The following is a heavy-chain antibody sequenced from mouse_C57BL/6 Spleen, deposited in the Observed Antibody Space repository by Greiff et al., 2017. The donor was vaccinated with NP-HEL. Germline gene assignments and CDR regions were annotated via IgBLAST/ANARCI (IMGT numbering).Heavy chain of an antibody. Sequence: DVKLQESGPGLVKPSQSLSLTCSVTGYSITSGYYWNWIRQFPGNKLEWMGYISYDGSNNYNPSLKNRISLTRDTSKNQCFLKLNSVTTEDTATYYCARVTTVVRYYFDYWGQGTTLTVSS. V-gene: IGHV3-6*01. D-gene: IGHD1-1*01. CDR3: ARVTTVVRYYFDY. CDR1: GYSITSGYY. J-gene: IGHJ2*01. CDR2: ISYDGSN.